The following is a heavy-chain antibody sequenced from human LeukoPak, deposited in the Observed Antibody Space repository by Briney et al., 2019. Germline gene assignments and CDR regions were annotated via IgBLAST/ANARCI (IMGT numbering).Heavy chain of an antibody. CDR2: INPNSGGT. CDR3: ASLGYDILTEYYFDY. J-gene: IGHJ4*02. CDR1: GYTFTIYA. V-gene: IGHV1-2*02. Sequence: ASVKVSCKASGYTFTIYAMSWVRQAPGQGLEWMGWINPNSGGTNYAQKFQGRVTMTRDTSISTAYMELSRLRSDDTAVYYCASLGYDILTEYYFDYWGQGTLVTVSS. D-gene: IGHD3-9*01.